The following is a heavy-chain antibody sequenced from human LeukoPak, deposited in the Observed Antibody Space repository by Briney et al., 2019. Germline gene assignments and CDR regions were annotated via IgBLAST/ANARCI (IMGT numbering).Heavy chain of an antibody. D-gene: IGHD6-19*01. CDR3: ARSTYSSGWYPTHFDY. J-gene: IGHJ4*02. Sequence: SETLSLTCIVSGGSIGTNYWSWIRQPPGKGLEWIGYIFYGGRTTYNPSLRSRVTMSIDTSKNQYSLKLSSLTAADTAVYYCARSTYSSGWYPTHFDYWGRGTLVTVSS. CDR2: IFYGGRT. V-gene: IGHV4-59*01. CDR1: GGSIGTNY.